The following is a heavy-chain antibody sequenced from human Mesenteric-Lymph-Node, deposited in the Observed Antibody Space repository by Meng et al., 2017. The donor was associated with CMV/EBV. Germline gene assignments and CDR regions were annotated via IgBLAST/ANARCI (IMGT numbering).Heavy chain of an antibody. CDR1: GYTFTDYY. Sequence: ASVKVSCKASGYTFTDYYMHWVRQAPGQGLEWMGWINPNSGGTNYAQKFQGRVTMTRDTSISTAYMELSRLRSDDTAVYYCARQTTVPFYYYYGMDVWGQGTTVTVSS. J-gene: IGHJ6*02. CDR2: INPNSGGT. CDR3: ARQTTVPFYYYYGMDV. D-gene: IGHD4-17*01. V-gene: IGHV1-2*02.